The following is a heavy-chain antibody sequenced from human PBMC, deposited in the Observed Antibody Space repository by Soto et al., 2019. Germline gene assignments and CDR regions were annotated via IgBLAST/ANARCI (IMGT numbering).Heavy chain of an antibody. Sequence: GGSLRLSCAASGFTFSSHGMRWVRQAPGKGLEWLSYISPIGTTMYYTDSVKGRFTVSRDNAKNSLFLQMNSLRAEDTAVYYCARDRSNYYMDVWGKGTTVTVSS. CDR2: ISPIGTTM. CDR1: GFTFSSHG. J-gene: IGHJ6*03. CDR3: ARDRSNYYMDV. V-gene: IGHV3-48*01.